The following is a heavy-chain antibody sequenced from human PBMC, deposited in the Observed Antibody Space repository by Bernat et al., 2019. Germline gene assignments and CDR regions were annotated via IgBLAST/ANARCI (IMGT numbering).Heavy chain of an antibody. V-gene: IGHV3-66*02. D-gene: IGHD6-19*01. CDR2: IYTGGTT. J-gene: IGHJ4*02. Sequence: EVQLVESGGGLVQPGGSLTLSCEASGFIVNSNYMSWVRQAPGKGLEWVSVIYTGGTTYYADSVKGRFTISRDNSKKTVYLQMNSLRPEDTAVYFCARVGSAWPIDYWGQGTLVTVSS. CDR1: GFIVNSNY. CDR3: ARVGSAWPIDY.